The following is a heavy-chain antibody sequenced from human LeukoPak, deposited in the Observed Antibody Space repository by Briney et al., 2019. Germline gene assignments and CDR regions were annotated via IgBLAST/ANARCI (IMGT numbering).Heavy chain of an antibody. J-gene: IGHJ4*02. CDR1: GCSISSSTYY. Sequence: SETLSLTCTVSGCSISSSTYYWGWLRQPPGKGLEWIGTIYYSGSTYYNPSLKSRVTISVDTSKNQFSLKLSSVTAADTAVYYCARAPQRLNSGSYTTWGQGTLVTVSS. CDR2: IYYSGST. CDR3: ARAPQRLNSGSYTT. D-gene: IGHD1-26*01. V-gene: IGHV4-39*07.